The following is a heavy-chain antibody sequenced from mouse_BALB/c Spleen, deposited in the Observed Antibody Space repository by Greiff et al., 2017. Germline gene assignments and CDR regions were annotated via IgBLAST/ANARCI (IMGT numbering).Heavy chain of an antibody. J-gene: IGHJ3*01. CDR1: GYTFTSYN. CDR2: IYPGNGDT. Sequence: QVQLQQPGAELVKPGASVKMSCKASGYTFTSYNMRWVKQTPGQGLEWIGAIYPGNGDTSYNQKFKGKATLTADKSSSTAYMQLSSLTSEDSAVYYCAGVDFAYWGQGTLVTVSA. D-gene: IGHD1-1*01. CDR3: AGVDFAY. V-gene: IGHV1-12*01.